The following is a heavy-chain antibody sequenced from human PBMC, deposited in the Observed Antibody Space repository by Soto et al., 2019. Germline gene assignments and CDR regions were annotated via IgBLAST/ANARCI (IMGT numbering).Heavy chain of an antibody. V-gene: IGHV3-30*03. CDR3: ARGGTPHFDY. D-gene: IGHD1-1*01. J-gene: IGHJ4*02. Sequence: QPGGSLRLSCAASGFTFSNDGMIWVRQAPGKGLEWVATISSDGRNEHYSNSVEGRFSVSRDNSKNTLYLQMNSLRGEDTAMYYCARGGTPHFDYWGQGALVTVSS. CDR1: GFTFSNDG. CDR2: ISSDGRNE.